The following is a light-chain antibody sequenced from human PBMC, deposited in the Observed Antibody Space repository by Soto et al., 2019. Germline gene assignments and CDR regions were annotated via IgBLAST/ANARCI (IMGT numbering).Light chain of an antibody. CDR3: QKYNSYPYT. CDR1: QSLSSW. Sequence: DIQMTQSPSTLSAFVGDRVTITCRASQSLSSWLAWYQQKPGEAPKLLIYKASSLESGVPSRFSGSGSGTEFTLTISSLQPDDFATYYCQKYNSYPYTFGQGTELEIK. V-gene: IGKV1-5*03. CDR2: KAS. J-gene: IGKJ2*01.